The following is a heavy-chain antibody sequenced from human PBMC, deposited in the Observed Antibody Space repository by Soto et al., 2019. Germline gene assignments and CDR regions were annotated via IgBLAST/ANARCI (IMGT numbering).Heavy chain of an antibody. V-gene: IGHV3-30-3*01. D-gene: IGHD3-10*01. J-gene: IGHJ5*02. CDR1: GFTFSSYA. CDR3: ARYITMVRGLSWFDP. Sequence: GGSLRHSCAASGFTFSSYAMHWVRQAPGKGLEWVAVISYDGSNKYYADSVKGRFTISRDNSKNTLYLQMNSLRAEDTAVYYCARYITMVRGLSWFDPWGQGTLVTVSS. CDR2: ISYDGSNK.